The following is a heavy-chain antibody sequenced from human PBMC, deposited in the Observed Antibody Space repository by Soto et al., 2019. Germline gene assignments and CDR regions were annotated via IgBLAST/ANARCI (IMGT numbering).Heavy chain of an antibody. CDR3: ARATLGYSSSQYYYYMDV. CDR1: GGSISSYY. J-gene: IGHJ6*03. Sequence: SETLSLTCTVSGGSISSYYWSWIRQPPGKGLEWIGYIYYSGSTNYNPSLKSRVTISVDTSKNQFSLKLSSVTAADTAVYYCARATLGYSSSQYYYYMDVWGKGTTVTVSS. D-gene: IGHD6-13*01. V-gene: IGHV4-59*01. CDR2: IYYSGST.